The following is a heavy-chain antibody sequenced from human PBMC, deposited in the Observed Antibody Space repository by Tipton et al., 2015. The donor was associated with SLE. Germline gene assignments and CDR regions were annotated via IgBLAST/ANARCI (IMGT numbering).Heavy chain of an antibody. D-gene: IGHD2-21*01. CDR2: VFYSGST. J-gene: IGHJ3*01. CDR3: ASRTTPLPHWVGDIFDV. V-gene: IGHV4-39*07. Sequence: TLSLTGTVSGGSITTGSYYWGWISQPPGKGLVWIGSVFYSGSTYYNPSLKRRVTISVDKSKNQFSLKLNSVTAADTAVYYCASRTTPLPHWVGDIFDVWGQGSMVTVSS. CDR1: GGSITTGSYY.